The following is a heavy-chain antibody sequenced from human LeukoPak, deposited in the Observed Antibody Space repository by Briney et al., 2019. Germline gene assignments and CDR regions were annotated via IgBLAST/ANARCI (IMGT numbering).Heavy chain of an antibody. J-gene: IGHJ4*02. CDR3: ASQDSGSYYRPHYFDY. CDR2: ISGRGDNI. Sequence: GGSLRLSCVASGFTFSSNAMSWVRQAPGKGLEWVSHISGRGDNIYYADSVKGRFTISRDNAKNSLYLQMNSLRAEDTAVYYCASQDSGSYYRPHYFDYWGQGTLVTVSS. D-gene: IGHD1-26*01. CDR1: GFTFSSNA. V-gene: IGHV3-23*01.